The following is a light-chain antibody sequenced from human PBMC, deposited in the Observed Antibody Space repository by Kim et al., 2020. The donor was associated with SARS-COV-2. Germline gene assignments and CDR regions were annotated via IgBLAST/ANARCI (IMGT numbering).Light chain of an antibody. Sequence: DIQMTQSPSSLSASVGDSITITCRASQGVSNHVAWFQQRPGKAPKSLIFAASRLQSGVPSRFSGSGTDTHFTLTISGLQPEDFATYFCQEYTSYPHTFGQGTKLEI. CDR2: AAS. V-gene: IGKV1-16*01. CDR3: QEYTSYPHT. CDR1: QGVSNH. J-gene: IGKJ2*01.